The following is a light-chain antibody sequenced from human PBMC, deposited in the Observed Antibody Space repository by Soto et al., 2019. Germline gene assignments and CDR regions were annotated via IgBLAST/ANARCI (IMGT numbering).Light chain of an antibody. CDR3: QQYGSSPWT. CDR2: GAS. J-gene: IGKJ1*01. CDR1: QSVSSTY. V-gene: IGKV3-20*01. Sequence: EIVLTQSPGTLSLSPGERVTLSCRASQSVSSTYLVWYQQKPGQAPRLLIYGASSRAAGIPDRFSGSGSGTDFTLTINRLEPDDFAVYYCQQYGSSPWTFGQGTKVEIK.